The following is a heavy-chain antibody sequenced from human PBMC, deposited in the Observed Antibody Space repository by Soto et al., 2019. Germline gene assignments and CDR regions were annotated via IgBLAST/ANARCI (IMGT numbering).Heavy chain of an antibody. Sequence: EVQLVESGGDLVQPGGSLRLSCAASGFTFSSYWMNWVRQAPGKGLVWVSRINSDGSSTSYADSVKGRFTISRDNAKNTLDLQMNSLRAEDMAVYYCARGGVGRARCCVAYYYMDVWGKGPRSPSP. CDR1: GFTFSSYW. V-gene: IGHV3-74*01. CDR3: ARGGVGRARCCVAYYYMDV. J-gene: IGHJ6*03. D-gene: IGHD2-15*01. CDR2: INSDGSST.